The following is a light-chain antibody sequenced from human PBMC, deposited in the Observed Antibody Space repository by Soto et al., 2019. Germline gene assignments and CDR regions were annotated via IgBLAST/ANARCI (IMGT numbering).Light chain of an antibody. J-gene: IGKJ5*01. CDR1: QDIKNY. CDR3: XQFKNYVT. CDR2: AAS. Sequence: DIQMTQSPSSLSSSLGDSVPITCQASQDIKNYLNWYQQKSGKAPKLLIYAASDLETGVPSRFSGSGSGTDFTLTITSLEPEDFATYYCXQFKNYVTFGQGTRLDIK. V-gene: IGKV1-33*01.